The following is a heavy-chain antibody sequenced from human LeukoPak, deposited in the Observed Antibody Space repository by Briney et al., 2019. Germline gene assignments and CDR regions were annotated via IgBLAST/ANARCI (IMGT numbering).Heavy chain of an antibody. Sequence: SQTLSLTCDISGDSVSTSSAAWNWIRQSPSRGLEWLGRTFYRSKWPNDYAVSVKSRITLNADTSKNQFPLQLNSVTPEDTAVYYCARSQLHTTGPWYWGAFDIWGQGTMVTVSS. D-gene: IGHD3-16*01. J-gene: IGHJ3*02. V-gene: IGHV6-1*01. CDR1: GDSVSTSSAA. CDR2: TFYRSKWPN. CDR3: ARSQLHTTGPWYWGAFDI.